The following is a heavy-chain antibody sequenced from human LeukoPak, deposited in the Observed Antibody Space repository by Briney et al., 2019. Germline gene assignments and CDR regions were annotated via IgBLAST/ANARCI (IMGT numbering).Heavy chain of an antibody. V-gene: IGHV4-59*01. CDR2: IYYSGST. CDR3: AREGGHGYDGIDY. CDR1: GGSTSSYY. J-gene: IGHJ4*02. Sequence: SETLSLTCTVSGGSTSSYYWSWIRQPPGKGLEWIGYIYYSGSTNYNPSLKSRVTISVDTSKNQFSLKLSSVTAADTAVYYCAREGGHGYDGIDYWGQGTLVTVSS. D-gene: IGHD3-16*01.